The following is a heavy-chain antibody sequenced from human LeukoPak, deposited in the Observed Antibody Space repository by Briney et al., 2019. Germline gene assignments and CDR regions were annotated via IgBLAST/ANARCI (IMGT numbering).Heavy chain of an antibody. J-gene: IGHJ3*02. CDR3: ARDRTGTTYYDILTGYSPDAFDI. V-gene: IGHV3-11*04. Sequence: GGSLRLSCAASGFTFSDYYMSWIRQAPGKGLEWVSYISSSGSTIYYADSVKGRFTISRDNAKNSLYLQMNSLRAEDTAVYYCARDRTGTTYYDILTGYSPDAFDIWGQGTMVTVSS. D-gene: IGHD3-9*01. CDR2: ISSSGSTI. CDR1: GFTFSDYY.